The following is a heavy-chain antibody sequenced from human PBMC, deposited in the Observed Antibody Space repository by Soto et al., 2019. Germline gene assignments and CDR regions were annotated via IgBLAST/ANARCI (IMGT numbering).Heavy chain of an antibody. V-gene: IGHV3-53*01. J-gene: IGHJ6*02. Sequence: PGGSLRLSCAASGFTVSSNYMSWVRQAPGKGLEWVSVIYSGGSTYYADSVKGRFTISRDNSKNTLYLQMNSLRAEDTAVYYCARDRGGYDDYCYYGMDVWGQGTTVTVSS. CDR2: IYSGGST. CDR1: GFTVSSNY. CDR3: ARDRGGYDDYCYYGMDV. D-gene: IGHD5-12*01.